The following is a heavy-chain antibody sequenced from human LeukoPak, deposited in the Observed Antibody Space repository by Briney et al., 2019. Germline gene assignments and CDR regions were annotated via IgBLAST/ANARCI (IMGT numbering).Heavy chain of an antibody. V-gene: IGHV3-23*01. CDR1: GFSFSTYA. CDR3: AKSLYGGCDY. D-gene: IGHD3-16*02. Sequence: PGGSLRLSCAASGFSFSTYAMSWVRQAPGKGLEWVSGVNGNGGSTSYADSVKGRFTIFRDNSKNTVYLQMSSLRVEDTAVYYCAKSLYGGCDYWGQGTVVTVSS. J-gene: IGHJ4*02. CDR2: VNGNGGST.